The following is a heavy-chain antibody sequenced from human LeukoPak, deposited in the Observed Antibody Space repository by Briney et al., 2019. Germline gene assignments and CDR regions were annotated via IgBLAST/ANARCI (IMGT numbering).Heavy chain of an antibody. CDR2: INHSGST. Sequence: SETLSLTCAVYGGSFSGYYWSWIRQPPGKGLEWIGEINHSGSTNYNPSLKSRVTISVDTSKNQFSLKLSSVPAAATAVYFCARDSSEEVSGPIGTAWLDPWGQGTAVSVSS. CDR3: ARDSSEEVSGPIGTAWLDP. CDR1: GGSFSGYY. J-gene: IGHJ5*02. D-gene: IGHD1-26*01. V-gene: IGHV4-34*01.